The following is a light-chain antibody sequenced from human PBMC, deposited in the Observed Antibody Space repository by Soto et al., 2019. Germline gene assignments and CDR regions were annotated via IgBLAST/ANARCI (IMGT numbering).Light chain of an antibody. CDR1: QAIDNW. Sequence: DIQMTQSPSSVSASIGDRVTITCRASQAIDNWLAWYQQKPGKAPKLLIFGASNLQSGVPSRFSGSGFGTDFTLTISGLQPEDVATYYCQLATSVPWTFGQGTKVTIK. J-gene: IGKJ1*01. CDR2: GAS. V-gene: IGKV1-12*01. CDR3: QLATSVPWT.